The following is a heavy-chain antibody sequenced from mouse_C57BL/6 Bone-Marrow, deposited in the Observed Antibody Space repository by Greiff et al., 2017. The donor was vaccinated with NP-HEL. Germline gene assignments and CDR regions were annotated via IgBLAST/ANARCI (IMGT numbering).Heavy chain of an antibody. V-gene: IGHV1-53*01. Sequence: QVQLQQSGTELVKPGASVTLSCKASGYTFTSYWMHWVKQRPGQGLAWIGNINPSNGGTTYNEQFTSQATLSVDQSSSTAYMQLSSLTSEDSAVYYCARFITTVVATDYWGQGTTLTVSS. J-gene: IGHJ2*01. CDR3: ARFITTVVATDY. D-gene: IGHD1-1*01. CDR1: GYTFTSYW. CDR2: INPSNGGT.